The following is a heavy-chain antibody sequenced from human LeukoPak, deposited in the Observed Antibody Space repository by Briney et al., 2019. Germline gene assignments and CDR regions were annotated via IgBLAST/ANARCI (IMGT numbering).Heavy chain of an antibody. V-gene: IGHV1-3*01. CDR3: ARASLPYYYGSGSPAY. Sequence: ASVKVSCKASGYTFTSYAMHWVRQAPGQRLEWMGWINAGNGNTKYSQKFQGRVTITRDTSASTAYMELSSLRSEDTAVYYCARASLPYYYGSGSPAYWGQGTLVTVSS. J-gene: IGHJ4*02. CDR1: GYTFTSYA. D-gene: IGHD3-10*01. CDR2: INAGNGNT.